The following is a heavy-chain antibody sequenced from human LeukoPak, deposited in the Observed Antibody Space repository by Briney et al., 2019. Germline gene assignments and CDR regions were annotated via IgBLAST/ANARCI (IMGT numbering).Heavy chain of an antibody. J-gene: IGHJ6*02. D-gene: IGHD2-15*01. Sequence: GGSLRLSCAASGFTFSSYSMNWVRQAPGKGLEWVSSISSSSSYIYYADSVKGRFTISRDNAKNSLYLQMNSLRAEDTAVYYCARDLGDNVDLYGMDVWGQGTTVTVSS. CDR1: GFTFSSYS. CDR3: ARDLGDNVDLYGMDV. V-gene: IGHV3-21*01. CDR2: ISSSSSYI.